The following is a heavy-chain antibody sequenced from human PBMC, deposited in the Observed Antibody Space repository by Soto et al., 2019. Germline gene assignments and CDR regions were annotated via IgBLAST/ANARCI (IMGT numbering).Heavy chain of an antibody. J-gene: IGHJ4*02. Sequence: SETLSLTCTVSGASLSSISYNWGWIRQPPGKGLEWVGSIFFTGNIYYNPSLKSRVTISVDTSKNQYALMGNSVTAADTAVYYCASRHCSGDSCYNPGLVSGGQGALVPVSS. CDR1: GASLSSISYN. D-gene: IGHD2-15*01. CDR3: ASRHCSGDSCYNPGLVS. CDR2: IFFTGNI. V-gene: IGHV4-39*01.